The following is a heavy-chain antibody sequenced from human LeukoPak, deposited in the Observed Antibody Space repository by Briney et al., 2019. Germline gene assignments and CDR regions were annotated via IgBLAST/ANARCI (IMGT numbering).Heavy chain of an antibody. D-gene: IGHD2-21*02. CDR1: GYTFTSYG. CDR3: ARLTASCSSDGCSPDY. Sequence: ASVKVSCKASGYTFTSYGISWVRQAPGQGLEWMGWINPDSGATNYAQKFQGRVTMTRDTSTNTTFLELSSLRSDDTALYYCARLTASCSSDGCSPDYWGQGTLVTVSS. CDR2: INPDSGAT. J-gene: IGHJ4*02. V-gene: IGHV1-2*02.